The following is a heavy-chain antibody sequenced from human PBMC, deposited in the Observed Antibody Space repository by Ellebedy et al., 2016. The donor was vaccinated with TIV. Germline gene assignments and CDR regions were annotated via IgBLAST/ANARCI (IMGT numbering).Heavy chain of an antibody. CDR2: IKEDGSYI. V-gene: IGHV3-7*01. CDR3: ARNTGWSIXY. J-gene: IGHJ4*02. D-gene: IGHD2-15*01. CDR1: GFSXPYDL. Sequence: GESLKISCVASGFSXPYDLLXWVPXSPGMGXKCVADIKEDGSYISYLDSVKGRFPCSRDNAMNSLYLQMNSLRAEDTAVYYCARNTGWSIXYWGQGTLVTVSS.